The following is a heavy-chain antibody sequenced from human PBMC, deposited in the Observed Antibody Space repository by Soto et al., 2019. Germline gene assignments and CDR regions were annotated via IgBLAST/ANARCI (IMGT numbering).Heavy chain of an antibody. CDR3: ARGYSSSWFRLDF. CDR1: VVSIYSYY. V-gene: IGHV4-59*01. CDR2: VYNSGSS. D-gene: IGHD6-13*01. J-gene: IGHJ4*01. Sequence: SYTLSLTCTFSVVSIYSYYWNWIRQSPGKGLECTAYVYNSGSSNYNPPLKGRLTVSVDASKSQCSLSVNSVTAADTAVYYGARGYSSSWFRLDFWGDGIMVTLSS.